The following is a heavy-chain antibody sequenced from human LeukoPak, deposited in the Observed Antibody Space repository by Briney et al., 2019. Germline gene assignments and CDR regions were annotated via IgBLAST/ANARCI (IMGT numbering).Heavy chain of an antibody. D-gene: IGHD6-13*01. CDR1: GYTFTGYY. CDR2: INPNSGGT. CDR3: ARDLSSWYNRSTLIDY. J-gene: IGHJ4*02. Sequence: ASVKVSCKASGYTFTGYYMHWVRQAPEQGLEWMGWINPNSGGTNYAQKFQGRVTMTRDTSISTAYMELSRLRSDDTAVYYCARDLSSWYNRSTLIDYWGQGTLVTVSS. V-gene: IGHV1-2*02.